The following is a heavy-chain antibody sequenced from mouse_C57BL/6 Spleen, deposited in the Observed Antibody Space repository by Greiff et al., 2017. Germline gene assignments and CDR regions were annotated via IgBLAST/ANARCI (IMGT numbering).Heavy chain of an antibody. D-gene: IGHD1-1*01. CDR3: ARDYYGSSGRNYFDY. J-gene: IGHJ2*01. CDR1: GFTFSSYA. V-gene: IGHV5-4*01. CDR2: ISDGGSYT. Sequence: DVKLVESGGGLVKPGGSLKLSCAASGFTFSSYAMSWVRQTPEKRLEWVATISDGGSYTYYPDNVKGRFTISRDNAKNNLYLQMSHLKSEDTAMYYCARDYYGSSGRNYFDYWGQGTTLTVSS.